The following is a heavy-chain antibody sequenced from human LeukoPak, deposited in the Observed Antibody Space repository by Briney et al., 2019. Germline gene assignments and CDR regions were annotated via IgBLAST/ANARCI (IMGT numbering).Heavy chain of an antibody. V-gene: IGHV3-23*01. CDR1: GFTFSSYA. Sequence: PGGSLRLSCAASGFTFSSYAMSWVRQAPGKGLEWVSSISGGGASTYYADSVKGRFTISRDNSKNTVYLQMNSLRGEDTAVYYCARASSTRSWFDPWGQGTLVTVSS. CDR2: ISGGGAST. J-gene: IGHJ5*02. D-gene: IGHD2-2*01. CDR3: ARASSTRSWFDP.